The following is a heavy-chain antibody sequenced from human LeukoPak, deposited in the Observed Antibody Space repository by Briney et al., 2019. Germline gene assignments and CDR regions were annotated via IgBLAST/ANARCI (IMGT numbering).Heavy chain of an antibody. CDR1: GGSISSYY. V-gene: IGHV4-59*08. D-gene: IGHD6-19*01. CDR2: IYYSGST. Sequence: PSETLSLTCTVSGGSISSYYWSWIRQPPGKGLEWIGYIYYSGSTNYNPSLKSRVTISVDTSKNQFSLKLSSVTAADTAVYYCARHLSSDWFLDYWGQGTLVTVSS. CDR3: ARHLSSDWFLDY. J-gene: IGHJ4*02.